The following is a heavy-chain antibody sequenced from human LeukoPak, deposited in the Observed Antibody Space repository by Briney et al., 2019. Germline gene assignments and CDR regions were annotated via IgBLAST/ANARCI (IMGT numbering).Heavy chain of an antibody. D-gene: IGHD1-14*01. CDR2: ISWNSGSI. V-gene: IGHV3-9*01. CDR1: GFTFSSYS. CDR3: AKDKGFVIRTPDL. Sequence: LSGGSLRLSCAASGFTFSSYSMNWVRQAPGKGLEWVSGISWNSGSIGYADSVKGRFTISRDNAKNSLYLQMNSLRAEDTALYYCAKDKGFVIRTPDLWGRGTLVTVSS. J-gene: IGHJ2*01.